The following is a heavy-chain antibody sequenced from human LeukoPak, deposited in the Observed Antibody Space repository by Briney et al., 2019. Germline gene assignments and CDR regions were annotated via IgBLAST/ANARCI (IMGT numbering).Heavy chain of an antibody. CDR1: GFTFSSYA. V-gene: IGHV3-23*01. D-gene: IGHD5-24*01. CDR3: AKDKRRWLQPYYFDD. CDR2: ISGSGGST. J-gene: IGHJ4*02. Sequence: PGGSLRLSCAASGFTFSSYAMSWVRQAPGKGLEWVSAISGSGGSTYYADSVKGRFTISRDNSKNTLYLQMNTPRAEDTDVYYCAKDKRRWLQPYYFDDWGRGTPVTVSS.